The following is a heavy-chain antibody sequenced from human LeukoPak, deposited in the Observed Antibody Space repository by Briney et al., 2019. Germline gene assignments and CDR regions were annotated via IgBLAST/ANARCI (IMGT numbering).Heavy chain of an antibody. CDR1: GFTFSSYA. J-gene: IGHJ4*02. CDR2: ISGGGGSA. CDR3: ARKTCSSTSCSTDY. V-gene: IGHV3-23*01. Sequence: GGSLRLSCAASGFTFSSYAMSWVRQAPGQGLEWVSAISGGGGSAYHADSVKGRFTISRDNSKNTLYLQMNSLRAEDTAVYYCARKTCSSTSCSTDYWGQGTLVTVSS. D-gene: IGHD2-2*01.